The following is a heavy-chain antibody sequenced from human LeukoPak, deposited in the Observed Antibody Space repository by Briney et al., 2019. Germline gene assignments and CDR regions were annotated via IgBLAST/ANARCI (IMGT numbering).Heavy chain of an antibody. CDR2: ISYDGSNK. V-gene: IGHV3-30-3*01. CDR3: ARDLGASIDY. Sequence: GSLRLSCAASGFTFSSYAMHWVRQAPGKGLEWVAVISYDGSNKYYADSVKGRFTISRDNSKNTLYLQMNSLRAEDTAVYYCARDLGASIDYWGQGTLVTVSS. D-gene: IGHD1-26*01. CDR1: GFTFSSYA. J-gene: IGHJ4*02.